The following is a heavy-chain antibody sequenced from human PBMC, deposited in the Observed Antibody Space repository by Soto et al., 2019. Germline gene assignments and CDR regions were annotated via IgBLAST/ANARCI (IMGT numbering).Heavy chain of an antibody. CDR1: GVSFRNYA. D-gene: IGHD1-1*01. CDR3: AKEAEENENVPIPGDN. V-gene: IGHV3-23*01. Sequence: GTLRLSGATAGVSFRNYAMTRVRQAPGKGLEWVSGLSGSGTMRYYADSVRGRFIISRDNAKNTLFLQTENMRVEDSAVYYCAKEAEENENVPIPGDNWGQGTPVTVSS. CDR2: LSGSGTMR. J-gene: IGHJ4*02.